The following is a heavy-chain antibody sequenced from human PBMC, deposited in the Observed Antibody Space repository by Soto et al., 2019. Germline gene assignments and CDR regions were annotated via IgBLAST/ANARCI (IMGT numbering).Heavy chain of an antibody. J-gene: IGHJ6*04. CDR2: ITVTDGRR. D-gene: IGHD2-15*01. CDR3: ATESMYVVVVGSTRDHYYGMEV. Sequence: EGQLLESGGGLVRPGGSLTLSCAGSGFTFSRYAMTWVRQAPGKGLEWVSSITVTDGRRKYADSVKGRFTISTDTHKNIVYLQMNSLRAEDTALYNCATESMYVVVVGSTRDHYYGMEVWGKGTNVIVSS. V-gene: IGHV3-23*01. CDR1: GFTFSRYA.